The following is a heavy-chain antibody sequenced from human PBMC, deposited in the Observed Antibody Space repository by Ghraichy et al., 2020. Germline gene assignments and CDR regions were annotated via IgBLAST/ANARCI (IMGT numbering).Heavy chain of an antibody. J-gene: IGHJ4*02. V-gene: IGHV4-39*01. CDR1: GGSISSSSYY. Sequence: SETLSLTCTVSGGSISSSSYYWGWIRQPPGKGLEWIGSIYYSGSTYYNPSLKSRVTISVDTSKNQFSLKLSSVTAADTAVYYCASEAYCGGDCYFDRTVYFDYWGQGTLVTVSS. D-gene: IGHD2-21*02. CDR2: IYYSGST. CDR3: ASEAYCGGDCYFDRTVYFDY.